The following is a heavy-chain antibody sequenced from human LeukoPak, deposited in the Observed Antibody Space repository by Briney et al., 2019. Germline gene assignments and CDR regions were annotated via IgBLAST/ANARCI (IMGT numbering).Heavy chain of an antibody. V-gene: IGHV4-4*02. CDR3: ARRGFGGVIVFGY. CDR2: IYHSGST. CDR1: GGSISSSNW. Sequence: SETLSLTCAVSGGSISSSNWWSWVRQPPGKGLEWIGEIYHSGSTNYNPSLKSRVTISVDTSKNQFSLKLSSVTAADTAVYYCARRGFGGVIVFGYWGQGTLVTVSS. J-gene: IGHJ4*02. D-gene: IGHD3-16*02.